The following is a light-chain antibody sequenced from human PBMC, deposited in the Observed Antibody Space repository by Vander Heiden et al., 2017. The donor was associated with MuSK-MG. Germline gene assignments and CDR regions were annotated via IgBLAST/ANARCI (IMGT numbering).Light chain of an antibody. CDR1: QSIGVY. J-gene: IGKJ3*01. V-gene: IGKV1-39*01. CDR3: QQSSIST. Sequence: DIQMTQSPSSLSASVGDRVTITCRASQSIGVYLNWYQQRSGKAPHLLIYAASTLQSGVPYRFSGSGSGTDFTLTSSRLQTEDFGTYCSQQSSISTFGPGTTVDIK. CDR2: AAS.